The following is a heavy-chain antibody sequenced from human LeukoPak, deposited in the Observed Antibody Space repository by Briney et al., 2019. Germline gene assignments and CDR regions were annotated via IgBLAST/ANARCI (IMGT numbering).Heavy chain of an antibody. J-gene: IGHJ6*02. CDR3: ARDFWSGYYYYYYYGMDV. D-gene: IGHD3-3*01. V-gene: IGHV1-18*01. CDR2: ISAYNGNT. Sequence: ASVKVSCKASGYTFTSYGISWVRQAPGQGLEWMGWISAYNGNTNYAQKLQGRVTMTTDTSTSTAYMELRSLRSDDTAVYYCARDFWSGYYYYYYYGMDVWGQGTTVTVSS. CDR1: GYTFTSYG.